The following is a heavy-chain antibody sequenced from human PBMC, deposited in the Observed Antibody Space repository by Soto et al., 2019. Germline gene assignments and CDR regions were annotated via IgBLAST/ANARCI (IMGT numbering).Heavy chain of an antibody. CDR1: GDSTSNYY. Sequence: SETLSLTCIISGDSTSNYYWSWIRQSPGKGLEWIGYISYSGNTNYNPSLKSRVTISVDTSKDQLSLKLNSVTAADTAMYYCACLRGKRSSPIAYWGQGTQVTVSA. D-gene: IGHD2-15*01. CDR3: ACLRGKRSSPIAY. J-gene: IGHJ4*02. V-gene: IGHV4-59*01. CDR2: ISYSGNT.